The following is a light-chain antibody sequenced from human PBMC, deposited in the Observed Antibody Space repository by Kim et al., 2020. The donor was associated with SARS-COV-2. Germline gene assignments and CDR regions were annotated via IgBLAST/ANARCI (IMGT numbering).Light chain of an antibody. V-gene: IGKV1-5*03. Sequence: LSASVGDRVTITCRARQSISSWLAWYQQKQGKAPKILIYKASSIESGVPLRFSGSGSGTEFTLSISSLQPDSFATYYCQQYFSYSTFGQGTKLEI. CDR3: QQYFSYST. CDR1: QSISSW. J-gene: IGKJ2*01. CDR2: KAS.